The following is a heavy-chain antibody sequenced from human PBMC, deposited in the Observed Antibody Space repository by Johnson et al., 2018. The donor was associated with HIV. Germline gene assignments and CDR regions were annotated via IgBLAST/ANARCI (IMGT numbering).Heavy chain of an antibody. D-gene: IGHD6-6*01. V-gene: IGHV3-23*04. Sequence: MQLVESGGGLIQPGGSLRLSCAASGFTVSSNYMSWVRQAPGKGPEWVSAISGCGGSTYYAESVKGRFTISRDNSKNTLYLQMNSLRAEDTAVYYCAKEARRPAFDIWGQGTMVTVSS. CDR1: GFTVSSNY. J-gene: IGHJ3*02. CDR2: ISGCGGST. CDR3: AKEARRPAFDI.